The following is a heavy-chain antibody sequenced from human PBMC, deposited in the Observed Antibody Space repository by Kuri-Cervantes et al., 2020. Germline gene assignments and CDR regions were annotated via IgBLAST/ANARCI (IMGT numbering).Heavy chain of an antibody. CDR3: AKVRSALPDDY. CDR2: ISGSGGST. V-gene: IGHV3-23*01. D-gene: IGHD2-15*01. J-gene: IGHJ4*02. CDR1: GFTFSSYT. Sequence: GESLKISCAASGFTFSSYTMSWVRQAPGKGLEWVSAISGSGGSTHYADSVKGRFTISRDNSKNTLYLQMNSLRAEDTAVYYCAKVRSALPDDYWGQGTLVTVSS.